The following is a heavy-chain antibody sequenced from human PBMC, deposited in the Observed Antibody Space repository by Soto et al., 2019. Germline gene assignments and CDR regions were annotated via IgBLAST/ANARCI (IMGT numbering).Heavy chain of an antibody. Sequence: GGSLRDSWAGSGFTFSRHAMSWVRQAPGKGLEWVSAISGSGSSTYYADSVKGRFTISRDNSKNTLFLQMNSLRVEDTALYYCANSFGSLIVDGFHIWCQAPIVTV. CDR1: GFTFSRHA. J-gene: IGHJ3*02. CDR2: ISGSGSST. D-gene: IGHD3-16*02. CDR3: ANSFGSLIVDGFHI. V-gene: IGHV3-23*01.